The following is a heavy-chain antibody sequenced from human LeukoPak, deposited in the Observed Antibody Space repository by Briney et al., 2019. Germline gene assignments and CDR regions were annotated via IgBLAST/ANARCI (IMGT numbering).Heavy chain of an antibody. CDR3: ARDKYCSSTSCPYYYYYYMDV. CDR1: GGTFSSYT. V-gene: IGHV1-69*04. D-gene: IGHD2-2*01. J-gene: IGHJ6*03. Sequence: SVKVSCKASGGTFSSYTISWVRQAPGQGLEWMGRIIPILGIANYAQKFQGRVTITADKSTSTAYMELSSLRSEDTAVYYCARDKYCSSTSCPYYYYYYMDVWGKGTTVTVSS. CDR2: IIPILGIA.